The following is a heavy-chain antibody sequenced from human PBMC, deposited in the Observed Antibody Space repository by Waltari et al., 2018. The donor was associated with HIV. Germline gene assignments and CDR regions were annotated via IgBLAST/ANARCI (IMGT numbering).Heavy chain of an antibody. CDR2: VSHSGST. D-gene: IGHD3-22*01. CDR1: GESFSASS. V-gene: IGHV4-34*01. CDR3: ARLQAYYDDRGGYSGYNFYGMDA. Sequence: QVHLQQWGAGLLKPSETLSLTCAVYGESFSASSCSWLRQPPGKGLEWNGEVSHSGSTANNPSLESRVTISLDTSKSQFSLKRRSVTAADTAIYYCARLQAYYDDRGGYSGYNFYGMDAWGQGTSVTVTS. J-gene: IGHJ6*02.